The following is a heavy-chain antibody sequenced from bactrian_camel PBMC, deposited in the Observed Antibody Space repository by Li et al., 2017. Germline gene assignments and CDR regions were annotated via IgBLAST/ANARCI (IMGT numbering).Heavy chain of an antibody. J-gene: IGHJ4*01. V-gene: IGHV3-2*01. D-gene: IGHD3*01. CDR3: ANPQAMGSGGYCNACGYNY. CDR1: GFTFSSYY. CDR2: IYTGGGST. Sequence: HVQLVESGRGLVQPGGSLRLPCAASGFTFSSYYMTWVRQAPGKGLEWVSSIYTGGGSTYYADSVKGRFTISRDGATNTLYLQLNSLKTEDTAMYYCANPQAMGSGGYCNACGYNYWGQGTQVTVS.